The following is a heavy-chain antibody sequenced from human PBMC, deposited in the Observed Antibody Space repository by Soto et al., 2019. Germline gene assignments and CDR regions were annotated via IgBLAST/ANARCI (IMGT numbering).Heavy chain of an antibody. V-gene: IGHV3-30-3*01. D-gene: IGHD2-2*01. J-gene: IGHJ4*02. CDR2: ISYDGSNK. CDR1: GFTFSSYA. Sequence: QVQLAESGGGVVQPGRSLRLSCAASGFTFSSYAMHWVRQAPGKGLEWVAVISYDGSNKYYADSVKGRFTISRDNSKNTLYLQMNSLRAEDTAVYYCARGDCSSTSCYYFDYWGQGTLVTVSS. CDR3: ARGDCSSTSCYYFDY.